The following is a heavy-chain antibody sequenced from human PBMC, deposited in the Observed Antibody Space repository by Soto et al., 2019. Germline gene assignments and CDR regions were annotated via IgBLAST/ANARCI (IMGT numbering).Heavy chain of an antibody. D-gene: IGHD6-13*01. Sequence: PGESLKISCKGSGYSFTSYWIGWVRQMPGKGLEWMGIIYPGDSDTRYSPSFQGQVTISADKSISTAYLQWSSLKASDTAMYYCARWGAAAGPQNQNFDYWGQGTLVTVSS. CDR1: GYSFTSYW. CDR3: ARWGAAAGPQNQNFDY. J-gene: IGHJ4*02. CDR2: IYPGDSDT. V-gene: IGHV5-51*01.